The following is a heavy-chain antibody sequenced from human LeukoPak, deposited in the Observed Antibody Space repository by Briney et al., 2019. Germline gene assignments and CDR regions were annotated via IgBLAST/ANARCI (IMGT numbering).Heavy chain of an antibody. V-gene: IGHV1-2*02. CDR2: INPDSGGT. Sequence: EASVKVSCKASGYTFTDYYLHWVRQAPGQSLEWMGWINPDSGGTGSAQKFLTRVTMTRDTSTSTAYMELSSLRSDDTAIYYCTRDYYDTRGYYYGGCWGQGTLVTVSS. J-gene: IGHJ4*02. D-gene: IGHD3-22*01. CDR3: TRDYYDTRGYYYGGC. CDR1: GYTFTDYY.